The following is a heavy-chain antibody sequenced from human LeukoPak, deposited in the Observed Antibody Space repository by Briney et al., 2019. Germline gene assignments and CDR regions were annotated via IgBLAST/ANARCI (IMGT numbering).Heavy chain of an antibody. CDR2: SYPGDCDS. Sequence: GESLKISCKGSGYGFISYWIGWGRQMPGKSLEGMGISYPGDCDSRYSPSFQGQVTISADKSISTTYVQWSSLKASDTAMYYCARLGPAAITYYYYGMDVWGQGTTVTVSS. CDR1: GYGFISYW. CDR3: ARLGPAAITYYYYGMDV. J-gene: IGHJ6*02. V-gene: IGHV5-51*01. D-gene: IGHD2-2*02.